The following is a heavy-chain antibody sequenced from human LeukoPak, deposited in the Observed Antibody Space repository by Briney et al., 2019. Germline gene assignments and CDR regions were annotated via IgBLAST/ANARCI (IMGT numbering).Heavy chain of an antibody. CDR1: GGSISSGGYS. Sequence: SETLSLTCAVSGGSISSGGYSWSWIRQPPGQGLEWIGYIYHSGSTYYNPSLKSRVTISVDRSKNQFSLNLSSVTAADTAIYFCARAPGAFDIWGQGTMVTVSS. CDR3: ARAPGAFDI. V-gene: IGHV4-30-2*01. CDR2: IYHSGST. J-gene: IGHJ3*02.